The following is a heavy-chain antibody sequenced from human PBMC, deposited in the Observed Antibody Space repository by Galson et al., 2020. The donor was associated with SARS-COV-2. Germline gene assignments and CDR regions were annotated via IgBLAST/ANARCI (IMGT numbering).Heavy chain of an antibody. CDR3: ARSGGYCSSGYRTTTGYY. CDR2: IIPILGIA. D-gene: IGHD2-15*01. Sequence: SVKVSCKASGGTFSSYAISWVRQAPGQGLEWMGGIIPILGIANYAQKFQGRVTITADKSTSTAYMELSSLRSEDTAVYYCARSGGYCSSGYRTTTGYYWGQGTLVTVSS. J-gene: IGHJ4*02. V-gene: IGHV1-69*10. CDR1: GGTFSSYA.